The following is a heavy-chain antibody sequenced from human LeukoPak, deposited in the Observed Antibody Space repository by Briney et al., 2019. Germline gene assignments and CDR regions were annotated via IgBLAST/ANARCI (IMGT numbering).Heavy chain of an antibody. V-gene: IGHV4-59*01. J-gene: IGHJ4*02. D-gene: IGHD4-17*01. CDR2: IYYSGST. Sequence: PSETLSLTCTVSGGSFSLYYWTWTRQPPGKGLEYIAYIYYSGSTNYNPSLKSRVTISVDTSNNEFSLKLSSVTAADTAVYYCARGTRYGDFVNYFDFWGQGALVTV. CDR3: ARGTRYGDFVNYFDF. CDR1: GGSFSLYY.